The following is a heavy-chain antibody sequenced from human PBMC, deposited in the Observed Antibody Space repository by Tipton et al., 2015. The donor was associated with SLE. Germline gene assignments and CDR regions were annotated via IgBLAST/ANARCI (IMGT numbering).Heavy chain of an antibody. J-gene: IGHJ6*02. V-gene: IGHV4-59*03. CDR3: AALPTAIFGVVIDLDDMDA. Sequence: LRLSCAVYGGSFSGYYWSWIRQPPGKGLEWIGFIFYSGSTNYNPSLESRVTISVDTSKNQFSLKLNSVTAADTAVYYCAALPTAIFGVVIDLDDMDAWGQGTTVTVSS. CDR1: GGSFSGYY. CDR2: IFYSGST. D-gene: IGHD3-3*01.